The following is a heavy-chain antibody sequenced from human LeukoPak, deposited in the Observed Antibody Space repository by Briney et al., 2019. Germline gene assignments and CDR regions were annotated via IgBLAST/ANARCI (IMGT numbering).Heavy chain of an antibody. D-gene: IGHD3-22*01. Sequence: ASVKVSCKASGYTFIRYAMNWVRQAPGQGLEWMGWINTNTGNPTHAQGFTGRFVFSLDTSVSTAYLQISSLKTEDTAVYYCAREGYYYDSSGYDYWGQGTLVTVSS. J-gene: IGHJ4*02. CDR3: AREGYYYDSSGYDY. CDR2: INTNTGNP. CDR1: GYTFIRYA. V-gene: IGHV7-4-1*02.